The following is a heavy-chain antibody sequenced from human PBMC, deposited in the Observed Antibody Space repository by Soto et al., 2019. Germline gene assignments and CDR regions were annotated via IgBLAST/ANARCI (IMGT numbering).Heavy chain of an antibody. CDR3: AREEGMTTVTRDAFDI. D-gene: IGHD4-17*01. CDR1: VGSFIGYY. Sequence: SQTLSLTCAVYVGSFIGYYWSWIRQPPGKGLEWIGEINHSGSTNYNPSLKSRVTISVDTSKNQFSLKLSSVTAADTAVYYCAREEGMTTVTRDAFDIWGQGTMVTVSS. V-gene: IGHV4-34*01. J-gene: IGHJ3*02. CDR2: INHSGST.